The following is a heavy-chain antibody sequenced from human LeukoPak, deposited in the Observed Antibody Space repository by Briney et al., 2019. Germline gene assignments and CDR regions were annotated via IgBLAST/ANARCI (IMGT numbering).Heavy chain of an antibody. D-gene: IGHD5-24*01. CDR3: ARLGGYTHGPDPVDY. Sequence: SETLSLTCAVYGGSFSGYYWSWIRQPPGKGLEWIGEINHSGSTNYNPSLKSRVTISVDTSINRFSLKLSSVTAADAAVYFCARLGGYTHGPDPVDYWGQGTLVTVSS. V-gene: IGHV4-34*01. CDR1: GGSFSGYY. CDR2: INHSGST. J-gene: IGHJ4*02.